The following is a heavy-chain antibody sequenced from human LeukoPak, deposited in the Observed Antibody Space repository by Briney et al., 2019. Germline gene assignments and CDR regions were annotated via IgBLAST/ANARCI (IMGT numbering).Heavy chain of an antibody. V-gene: IGHV1-24*01. CDR1: GYSLIEVA. CDR3: AMTGRHAGRPFDY. J-gene: IGHJ4*02. Sequence: GASVKVSCKVSGYSLIEVAMHWVRQAPGKGLEWVGSFDPEDGEDGETHYAQKFQGRVTMTEDASTDTAYMELTSLSSEDTALYYCAMTGRHAGRPFDYWGQGTLVTVSS. CDR2: FDPEDGEDGET.